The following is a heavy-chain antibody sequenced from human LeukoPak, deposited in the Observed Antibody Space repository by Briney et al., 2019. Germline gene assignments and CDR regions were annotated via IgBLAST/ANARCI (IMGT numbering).Heavy chain of an antibody. CDR3: AQDLPPTQY. CDR2: VSSSGSTI. V-gene: IGHV3-48*03. CDR1: GFTFSSYE. Sequence: GGSLRLSCAASGFTFSSYEMNWVRQAPGKGLEWVSYVSSSGSTIYYADSVKGRFTISRDNAKNSLYLQMNSLRAEDTAVYYCAQDLPPTQYWGQGTLVTVSS. J-gene: IGHJ4*02.